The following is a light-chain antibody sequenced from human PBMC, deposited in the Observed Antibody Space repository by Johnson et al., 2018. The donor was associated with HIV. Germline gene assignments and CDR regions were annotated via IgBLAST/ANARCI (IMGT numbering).Light chain of an antibody. V-gene: IGLV1-51*02. CDR3: GTWDSSLSDYV. Sequence: SVLTQSPSVSAAPGQKVTISCSGSSSNIGNNYVSWYQQLPGTAPKLLIYENNKRPSGIPDRFSGSKSGTSATLGITGLQTGDEADYYCGTWDSSLSDYVFGTGTQVTVL. J-gene: IGLJ1*01. CDR2: ENN. CDR1: SSNIGNNY.